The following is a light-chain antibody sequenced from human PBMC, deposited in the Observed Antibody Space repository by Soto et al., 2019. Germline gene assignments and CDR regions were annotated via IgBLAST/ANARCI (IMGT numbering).Light chain of an antibody. CDR1: QSISSW. CDR2: QAS. Sequence: DIQMTQSPSMLSASVGDRVTITCRASQSISSWLAWYQQKPGKAPNLLIYQASSLESGVPSRFSGSGSGTEFTLTISSLQPDDFGTFYCQQYNTYPWTFGQGTKVDIK. CDR3: QQYNTYPWT. V-gene: IGKV1-5*03. J-gene: IGKJ1*01.